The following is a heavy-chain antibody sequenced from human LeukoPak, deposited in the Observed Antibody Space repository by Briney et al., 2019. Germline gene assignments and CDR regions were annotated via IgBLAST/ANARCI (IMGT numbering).Heavy chain of an antibody. D-gene: IGHD3-9*01. V-gene: IGHV4-4*07. J-gene: IGHJ6*03. CDR2: VYTSGST. CDR1: GGSINNYL. Sequence: SETLSLTCTVSGGSINNYLWTWIRQPAGKGLEWIGRVYTSGSTNYNPSLKSRVTMSVDTSKNQFSLTLSSVTAADTAVYFCARENDISTGYPRGYYYYYYMDVWGKGTTVTISS. CDR3: ARENDISTGYPRGYYYYYYMDV.